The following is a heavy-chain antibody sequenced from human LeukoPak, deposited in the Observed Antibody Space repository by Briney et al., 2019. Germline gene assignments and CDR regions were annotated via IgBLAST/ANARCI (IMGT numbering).Heavy chain of an antibody. J-gene: IGHJ4*02. V-gene: IGHV1-69*05. CDR1: GGTFNSYA. D-gene: IGHD2-2*02. CDR2: IIPIFGTS. CDR3: ARDSETPATAISDY. Sequence: SVKVSCQASGGTFNSYAISLVRQAPGAGLEWMGRIIPIFGTSNYAQKFQGRVTITTDESTSTDYMELSSLRSDDTAVYYCARDSETPATAISDYWGQGTLVTVSS.